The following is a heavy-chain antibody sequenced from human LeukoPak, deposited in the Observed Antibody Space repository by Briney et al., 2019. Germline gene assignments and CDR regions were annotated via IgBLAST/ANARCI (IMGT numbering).Heavy chain of an antibody. V-gene: IGHV1-69*05. CDR1: GGTFSSYA. CDR2: IIPIFGTA. J-gene: IGHJ2*01. CDR3: ARVATDSSWYFDL. D-gene: IGHD5-18*01. Sequence: PEASVKVSCKASGGTFSSYAVSWVRQAPGQGLEWMGGIIPIFGTANYAQKFQGRVTMTRDTYTSTVYMELSSLRSEDTAVYYCARVATDSSWYFDLWGRGTLVTVSS.